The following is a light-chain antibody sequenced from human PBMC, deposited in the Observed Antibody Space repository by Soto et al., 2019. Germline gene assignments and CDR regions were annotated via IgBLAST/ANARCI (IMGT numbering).Light chain of an antibody. CDR3: CSYAGSSTLV. CDR2: EVS. J-gene: IGLJ2*01. V-gene: IGLV2-23*02. CDR1: SSDVGSYNL. Sequence: QSALTQPASVSGSPGQSITISCTGTSSDVGSYNLVSWYQQYPGKAPKLMIYEVSKRPSGVSYRFSGSKSGNTASLTISGLQTEDEADYYCCSYAGSSTLVFGGGTKLTVL.